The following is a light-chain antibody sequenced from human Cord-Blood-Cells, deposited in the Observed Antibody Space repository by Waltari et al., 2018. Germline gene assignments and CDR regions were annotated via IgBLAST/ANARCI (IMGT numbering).Light chain of an antibody. J-gene: IGKJ4*02. CDR3: EQYYSAPHT. CDR2: WAS. Sequence: DIVMTQSPDSLAVSPGERATINCKSSQSVLYSSNNKNYLAVYQQKPGQPAKLLIYWASSRESAGTERFRCIGSGTDFTLTIRRLQAEDVAVYDCEQYYSAPHTVGGGTRGEI. V-gene: IGKV4-1*01. CDR1: QSVLYSSNNKNY.